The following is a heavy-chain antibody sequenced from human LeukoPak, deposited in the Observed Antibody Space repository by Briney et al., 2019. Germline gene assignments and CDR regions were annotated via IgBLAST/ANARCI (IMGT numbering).Heavy chain of an antibody. CDR1: GFTVSSNY. D-gene: IGHD3-16*02. CDR2: IYSGGST. Sequence: GGSLRLSCAASGFTVSSNYMSWVRQAPGKGLEWVSVIYSGGSTYYADSVKGRFTISRDNSKNTLYLQMNSLRAEDTAVYYCASCITFGGVIVKEDAFDIWGQGTMVTVSS. CDR3: ASCITFGGVIVKEDAFDI. J-gene: IGHJ3*02. V-gene: IGHV3-66*01.